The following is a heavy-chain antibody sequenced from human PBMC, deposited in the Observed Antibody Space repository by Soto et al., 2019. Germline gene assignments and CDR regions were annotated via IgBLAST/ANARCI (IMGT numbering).Heavy chain of an antibody. CDR3: ARHAYGVDAFDI. D-gene: IGHD4-17*01. J-gene: IGHJ3*02. Sequence: SETLSLTCTVSGGSISSYYLSWIRQPPGKGLEWIGYIYYSGSTNYNPSLKSRVTISVDTSKNQFSLKLSSVTAAVTAVYYCARHAYGVDAFDIWGQGTMVTVSS. CDR1: GGSISSYY. CDR2: IYYSGST. V-gene: IGHV4-59*08.